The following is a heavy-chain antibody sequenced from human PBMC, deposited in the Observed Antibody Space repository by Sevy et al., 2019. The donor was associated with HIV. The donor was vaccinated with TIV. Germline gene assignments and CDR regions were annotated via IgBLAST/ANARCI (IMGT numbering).Heavy chain of an antibody. CDR1: GFTFSSYA. Sequence: GGSLRLSCAASGFTFSSYAMHWVRQAPGKGLEWVAVISYDGSNKYYADSVKGRFTISRDNSKNTLYLQMNSLRAEDTAAYYCARVEEVLAVAGTLDYWGQGTLVTVSS. CDR3: ARVEEVLAVAGTLDY. V-gene: IGHV3-30-3*01. J-gene: IGHJ4*02. D-gene: IGHD6-19*01. CDR2: ISYDGSNK.